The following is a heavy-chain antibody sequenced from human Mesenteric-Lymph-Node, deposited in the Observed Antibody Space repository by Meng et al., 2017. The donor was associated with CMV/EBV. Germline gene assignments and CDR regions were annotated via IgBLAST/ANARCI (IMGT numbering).Heavy chain of an antibody. CDR1: GFRFSDHA. D-gene: IGHD3-10*01. CDR2: VWYEGITK. Sequence: GESLKISCAASGFRFSDHAIHWVRQAPGKGLEWLAIVWYEGITKFYADSVKGRFTISRDNSKNTLYLQMNSLRAEDTAVYYCAKDIRGGARSALDIWGQGTMVTVSS. J-gene: IGHJ3*02. V-gene: IGHV3-33*06. CDR3: AKDIRGGARSALDI.